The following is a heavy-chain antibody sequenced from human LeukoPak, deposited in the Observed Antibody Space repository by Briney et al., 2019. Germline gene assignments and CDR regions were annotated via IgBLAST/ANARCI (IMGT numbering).Heavy chain of an antibody. CDR1: GFTFSSYS. J-gene: IGHJ4*02. Sequence: GGSLRLSCAASGFTFSSYSMNWVRQAPGKGLEWVSSISSSSSYIYYADSVKGRFTISRDNAKNSLYLQMNSLRAEDTAVYYCARDLVGIAYRGAFYYWGQGTLVTVSS. D-gene: IGHD6-13*01. CDR2: ISSSSSYI. V-gene: IGHV3-21*04. CDR3: ARDLVGIAYRGAFYY.